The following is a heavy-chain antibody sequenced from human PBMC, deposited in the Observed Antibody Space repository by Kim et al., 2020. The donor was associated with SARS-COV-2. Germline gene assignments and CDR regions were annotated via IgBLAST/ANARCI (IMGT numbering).Heavy chain of an antibody. CDR3: ARDLPGYSWGEGFDY. Sequence: GGSLRLSCAASGFTFSSYSMNWVRQAPGKGLEWVSSISSSSSYIYYADSVKGRFTISRDNAKNSLYLQMNSLRAEDTAVYYCARDLPGYSWGEGFDYWGQGTLVTVSS. D-gene: IGHD5-18*01. CDR1: GFTFSSYS. V-gene: IGHV3-21*01. J-gene: IGHJ4*02. CDR2: ISSSSSYI.